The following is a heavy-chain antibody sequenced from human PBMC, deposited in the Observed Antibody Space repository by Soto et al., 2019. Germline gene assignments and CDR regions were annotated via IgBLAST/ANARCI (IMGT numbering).Heavy chain of an antibody. Sequence: RRLSCAASGFTFSSYAMHWVRQAPGKGLEWVAVISYDGSNKYYADSVKGRFTISRDNSKNTLYLQMNSLRAEDTAVYYCAREEQLDYWGQGTLVTVSS. CDR1: GFTFSSYA. D-gene: IGHD6-6*01. J-gene: IGHJ4*02. CDR3: AREEQLDY. CDR2: ISYDGSNK. V-gene: IGHV3-30-3*01.